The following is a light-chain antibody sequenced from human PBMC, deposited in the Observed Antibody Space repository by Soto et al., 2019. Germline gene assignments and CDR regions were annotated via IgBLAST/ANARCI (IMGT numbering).Light chain of an antibody. Sequence: QSVLTQPASVSGSPGQSITISCTVTSSDVGSYNLVSWYQQHPGKAPKVMIYEVSKRPSGVSNRFSGSKSGNTASLTISGLQAEDEADYYCCSYGGSYVFGPGTKVTV. J-gene: IGLJ1*01. CDR2: EVS. CDR1: SSDVGSYNL. CDR3: CSYGGSYV. V-gene: IGLV2-23*02.